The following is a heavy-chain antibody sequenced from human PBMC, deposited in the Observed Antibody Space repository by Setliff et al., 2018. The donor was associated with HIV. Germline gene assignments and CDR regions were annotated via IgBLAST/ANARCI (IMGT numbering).Heavy chain of an antibody. J-gene: IGHJ3*02. D-gene: IGHD1-1*01. Sequence: SETLSLTCTVSGVSITYNYWTWIRRPPGKGPEWIGYIHYSGATAFNPSFNSRVTMSMDPSKNQVSLKMTYVTAADTAAYYCARVGHDTEEAFDNWGQGTTVTVSS. CDR2: IHYSGAT. CDR1: GVSITYNY. V-gene: IGHV4-59*01. CDR3: ARVGHDTEEAFDN.